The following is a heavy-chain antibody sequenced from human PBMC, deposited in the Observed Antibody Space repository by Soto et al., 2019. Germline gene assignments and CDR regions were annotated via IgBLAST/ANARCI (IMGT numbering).Heavy chain of an antibody. J-gene: IGHJ6*02. CDR1: GFTFSSYG. CDR3: ARDRGYCTNGVCYNYYYYGMDV. CDR2: IWYDGSNK. D-gene: IGHD2-8*01. Sequence: GGPLRLSCAASGFTFSSYGMHWVRQAPGKGLEWVAVIWYDGSNKYYADSVKGRFTISRDNSKNTLYLQMNSLRAEDTAVYYCARDRGYCTNGVCYNYYYYGMDVWGQGTTVTVSS. V-gene: IGHV3-33*01.